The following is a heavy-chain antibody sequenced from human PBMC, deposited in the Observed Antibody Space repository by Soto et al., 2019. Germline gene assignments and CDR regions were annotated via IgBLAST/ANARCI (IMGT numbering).Heavy chain of an antibody. CDR1: GGCISSSNW. J-gene: IGHJ4*02. CDR3: ARGGAVAGRDFDY. V-gene: IGHV4-4*02. D-gene: IGHD6-19*01. Sequence: SETLSLTCDVSGGCISSSNWWSWVRQPPGKGLEWIGEIYHSGSTNYNPSLKSRVTISVDKSKNQFSLKLSSVTAADTAVYYCARGGAVAGRDFDYWGQGTLVTVS. CDR2: IYHSGST.